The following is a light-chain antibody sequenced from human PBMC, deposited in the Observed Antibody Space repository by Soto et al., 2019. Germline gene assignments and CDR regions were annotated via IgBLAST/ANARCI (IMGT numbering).Light chain of an antibody. CDR1: ESIRTW. J-gene: IGKJ1*01. CDR2: DAS. CDR3: QQYNNYPRT. Sequence: IQMTQSRSTLSSSIGDIFTITGRASESIRTWLAWYQHKPGKAPKFLIYDASTLESGVPSRFSGSGSGTEFTLTISSLQPDDFATYYCQQYNNYPRTFGQGTKVDIK. V-gene: IGKV1-5*01.